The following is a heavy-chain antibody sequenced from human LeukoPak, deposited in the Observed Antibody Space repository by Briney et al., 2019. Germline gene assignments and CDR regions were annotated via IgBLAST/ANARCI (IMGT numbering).Heavy chain of an antibody. D-gene: IGHD6-13*01. J-gene: IGHJ4*02. CDR2: IKQDGSEK. V-gene: IGHV3-7*01. CDR3: ARESIAAADSFDY. Sequence: QTGGSLRLSCAASGFTFSSYWMSWVRQAPGKGLEWVANIKQDGSEKYYVDSVEGRFTISRDNAKNSLYLQMNSLRAEDTAVYYCARESIAAADSFDYWGQGTLVTVSS. CDR1: GFTFSSYW.